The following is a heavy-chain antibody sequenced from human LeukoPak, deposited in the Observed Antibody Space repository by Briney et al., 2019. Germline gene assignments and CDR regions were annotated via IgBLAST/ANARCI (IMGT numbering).Heavy chain of an antibody. CDR1: GGSISSYY. J-gene: IGHJ5*02. D-gene: IGHD6-13*01. CDR2: IYYSWST. Sequence: SEALSLTCTVSGGSISSYYWSWIRQPPGQGLEWIGYIYYSWSTNYNPSLKSRVTISVDTSKNQFSLKLSSVTAADTAVYYCARHVSSSWYARFDPWGQGTLVTVSS. CDR3: ARHVSSSWYARFDP. V-gene: IGHV4-59*08.